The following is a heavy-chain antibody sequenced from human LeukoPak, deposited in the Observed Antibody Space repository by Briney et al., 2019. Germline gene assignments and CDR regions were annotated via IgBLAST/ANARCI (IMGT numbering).Heavy chain of an antibody. CDR1: GGSISSYY. CDR3: ARDGSYGLSDY. J-gene: IGHJ4*02. CDR2: IYYSGST. D-gene: IGHD1-26*01. V-gene: IGHV4-59*12. Sequence: SETLSLTCTVSGGSISSYYWSWIRQPPGKGLEWIGYIYYSGSTNYNPSLKSRVTISVDTSKNQFSLKLSSVTAADTAVYYCARDGSYGLSDYWGQGTLVTVSS.